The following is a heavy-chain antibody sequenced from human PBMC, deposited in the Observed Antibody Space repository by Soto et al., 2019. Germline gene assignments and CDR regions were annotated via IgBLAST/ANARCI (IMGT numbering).Heavy chain of an antibody. Sequence: PSETLSLTCAVYGGSFSGYYWSWIRQPPVKGLEWIGEINHSGSTNYNPSLKSRVTISVDTSKNQFSLKLSSVTAADTAVYYCARGPRGGPINWGQGTLVTVSS. D-gene: IGHD3-10*01. CDR1: GGSFSGYY. V-gene: IGHV4-34*01. J-gene: IGHJ4*02. CDR2: INHSGST. CDR3: ARGPRGGPIN.